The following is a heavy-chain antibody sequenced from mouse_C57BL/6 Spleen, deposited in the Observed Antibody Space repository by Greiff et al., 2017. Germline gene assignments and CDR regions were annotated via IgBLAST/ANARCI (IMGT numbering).Heavy chain of an antibody. V-gene: IGHV1-61*01. D-gene: IGHD2-4*01. J-gene: IGHJ2*01. Sequence: QVQLQQPGAELVRPGSSVKLSCKASGYTFTSYWMDWVKQRPGQGLEWIGNIYPSDSETHYNQKFKGKATLTVDKSSSTAYMQLSSLTSEDSAVXDSARDDDGFDYWGQGTTLTVSS. CDR2: IYPSDSET. CDR1: GYTFTSYW. CDR3: ARDDDGFDY.